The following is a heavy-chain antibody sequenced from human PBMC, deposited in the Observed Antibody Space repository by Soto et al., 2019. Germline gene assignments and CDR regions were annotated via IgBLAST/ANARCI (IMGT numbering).Heavy chain of an antibody. CDR3: VNSYDFWSGYHLDY. J-gene: IGHJ4*02. Sequence: GGSLRLSCSASGFTFSSYAMHWVRQAPGKGLEYVSAISSNGGSTYYADSVKGRFTISRDNSKNTLYLQMSSLRAEDTAVYYCVNSYDFWSGYHLDYLGQGTLVTVSS. D-gene: IGHD3-3*01. CDR2: ISSNGGST. CDR1: GFTFSSYA. V-gene: IGHV3-64D*08.